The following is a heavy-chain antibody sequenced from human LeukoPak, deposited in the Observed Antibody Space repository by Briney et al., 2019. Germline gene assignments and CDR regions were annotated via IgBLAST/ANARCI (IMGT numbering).Heavy chain of an antibody. J-gene: IGHJ6*03. V-gene: IGHV3-11*04. CDR3: AKEGYGYYMDV. CDR2: ISSSGSTI. CDR1: GFTFSDYY. D-gene: IGHD3-22*01. Sequence: KTGGSLRLSCAASGFTFSDYYMRWIRQAPGKGLEWVSYISSSGSTIYYEDSVKGRFTISRDNAKNSVYLQMNSLRAEDTAVYYCAKEGYGYYMDVWGKGTTVTVSS.